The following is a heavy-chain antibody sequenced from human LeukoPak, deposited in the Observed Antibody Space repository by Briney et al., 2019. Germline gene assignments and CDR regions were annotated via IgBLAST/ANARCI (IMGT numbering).Heavy chain of an antibody. CDR3: AKDPEFKAEDAFDI. Sequence: GGSLRLSCAASGFTFSDYYMSWIRQAPGKGLEWVSYISSSGSTIYYADSVKGRFTISRDNAKNSLYLQMNSLRAEDTAVYYCAKDPEFKAEDAFDIWGQGTMVTVSS. D-gene: IGHD1-14*01. CDR2: ISSSGSTI. CDR1: GFTFSDYY. V-gene: IGHV3-11*01. J-gene: IGHJ3*02.